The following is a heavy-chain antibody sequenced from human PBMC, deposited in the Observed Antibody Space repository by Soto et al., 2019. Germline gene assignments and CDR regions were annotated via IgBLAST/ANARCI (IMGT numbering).Heavy chain of an antibody. D-gene: IGHD4-17*01. Sequence: EVHLVESGGGLVKPGGSLRLSCAASGFIFSNAWINWGRQAPGKGLEFVGRVKSKTDVGTTDFAAPEKGRFAISRDDSKNMVYLEMNSLKTEDTAIYYCTTDSYMTNIIVRFEYWGHGTLVTVSS. CDR1: GFIFSNAW. V-gene: IGHV3-15*07. CDR3: TTDSYMTNIIVRFEY. J-gene: IGHJ4*01. CDR2: VKSKTDVGTT.